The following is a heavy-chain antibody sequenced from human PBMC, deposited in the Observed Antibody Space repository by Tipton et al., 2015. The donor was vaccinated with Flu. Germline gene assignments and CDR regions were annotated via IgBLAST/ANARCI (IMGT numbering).Heavy chain of an antibody. J-gene: IGHJ6*02. Sequence: CAASGFTFSNYALSWVRQAPGKGLEWVSSISGRTGSTYTADSVKGRFTTSRDNSKNTLYLQMNSLRAEDTAIYYCTKSGAGGYCSTISCWGPGFGMDVWGQGTTVTVSS. CDR2: ISGRTGST. CDR1: GFTFSNYA. CDR3: TKSGAGGYCSTISCWGPGFGMDV. V-gene: IGHV3-23*01. D-gene: IGHD2-2*01.